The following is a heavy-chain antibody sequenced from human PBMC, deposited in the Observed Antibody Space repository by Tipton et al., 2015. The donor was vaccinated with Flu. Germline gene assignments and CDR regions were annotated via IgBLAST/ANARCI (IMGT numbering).Heavy chain of an antibody. V-gene: IGHV4-39*02. J-gene: IGHJ4*02. CDR1: GGSISSNSYS. Sequence: GLVKPSETLSLTCTVSGGSISSNSYSWGWVRQPPGKGLEWIATFYYDGSTHYNPSLNSRVSISVDTPMNQFSLKVSSVTAADTAVYFCARDRAVVPRAFDYWGQGILVTVSS. CDR2: FYYDGST. D-gene: IGHD2-2*01. CDR3: ARDRAVVPRAFDY.